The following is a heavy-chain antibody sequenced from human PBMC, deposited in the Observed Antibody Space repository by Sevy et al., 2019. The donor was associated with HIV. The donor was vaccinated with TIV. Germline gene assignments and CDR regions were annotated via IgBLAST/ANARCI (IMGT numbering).Heavy chain of an antibody. CDR1: GFTFTNYA. CDR3: AGARYDSSGSFDAFDL. D-gene: IGHD3-22*01. V-gene: IGHV3-23*01. CDR2: IFRSGDVT. J-gene: IGHJ3*01. Sequence: GGSLRLSCAASGFTFTNYAMNWVRQAPGKGLEWVSTIFRSGDVTYYTDSVKGRFTISRDNSKNNLYLQMHSLRAEETALYYCAGARYDSSGSFDAFDLWGHGTMVTVSS.